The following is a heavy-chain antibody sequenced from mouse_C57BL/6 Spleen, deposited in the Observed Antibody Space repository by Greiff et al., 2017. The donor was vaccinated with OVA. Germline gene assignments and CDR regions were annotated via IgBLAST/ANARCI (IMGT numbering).Heavy chain of an antibody. D-gene: IGHD1-1*01. V-gene: IGHV1-39*01. J-gene: IGHJ1*03. CDR1: GYSFTDYN. CDR2: INPNYGTT. CDR3: ARERDYGSSAYWYFDV. Sequence: VQLQQSGPELVKPGASVKISCKASGYSFTDYNMNWVKQSNGKSLEWIGVINPNYGTTSYNQKFKGKATLTVDQSSSTAYMQLNSLTSEDSAVYYCARERDYGSSAYWYFDVWGTGTTVTVSS.